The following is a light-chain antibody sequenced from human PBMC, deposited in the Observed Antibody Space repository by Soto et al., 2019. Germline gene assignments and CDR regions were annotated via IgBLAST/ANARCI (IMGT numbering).Light chain of an antibody. CDR2: GTS. V-gene: IGKV3-20*01. J-gene: IGKJ2*01. CDR3: QQSYGTPPKYT. Sequence: EIVLTQSPGTLSLSPGETATLSCRSSQSVISSYLAWYQQKPGQPPRLLIFGTSIRATGIPDRISGSGSGTDFSLTISRLEPEDFATYYCQQSYGTPPKYTFGQGTRLEIK. CDR1: QSVISSY.